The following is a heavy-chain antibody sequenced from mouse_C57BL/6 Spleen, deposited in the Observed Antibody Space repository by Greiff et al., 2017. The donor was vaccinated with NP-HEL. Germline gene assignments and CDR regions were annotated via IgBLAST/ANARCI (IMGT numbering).Heavy chain of an antibody. CDR1: GYAFSSSW. D-gene: IGHD3-3*01. Sequence: QVQLQQSGPELVKPGASVKISCKASGYAFSSSWMNWVKQRPGKGLEWLGRIYPGDGDTNYTGKFKGTTTLTADKSSSTAYMQRSSLTSEDSAVYFCASETRRAGRFAYWGQGTLVTVSA. V-gene: IGHV1-82*01. CDR2: IYPGDGDT. J-gene: IGHJ3*01. CDR3: ASETRRAGRFAY.